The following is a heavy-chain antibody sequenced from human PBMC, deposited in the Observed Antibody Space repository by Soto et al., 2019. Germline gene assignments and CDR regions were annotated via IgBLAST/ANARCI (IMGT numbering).Heavy chain of an antibody. D-gene: IGHD2-15*01. CDR2: ISWNSGSI. V-gene: IGHV3-9*01. CDR1: GFTFDDYA. CDR3: AKVERELLHFDY. Sequence: GGSLRLSCAASGFTFDDYAMHWVRQAPGKGLEWVSGISWNSGSIGYADSVKGRFTISRDNAKNSLYLQMNSLRAEDTALYYCAKVERELLHFDYWGQGTLVTVSS. J-gene: IGHJ4*02.